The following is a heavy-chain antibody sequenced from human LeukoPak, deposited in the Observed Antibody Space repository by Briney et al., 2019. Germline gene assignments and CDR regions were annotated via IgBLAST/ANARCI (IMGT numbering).Heavy chain of an antibody. D-gene: IGHD2-8*01. CDR3: ASSYCTNGVCYFASDYFDY. Sequence: SETLSLTCTVSGGSISSSSYYWGWIRQPPGKGLEWIGSIYYSGSTYYNPSLKSRVTISVDTSKNQFSLKLSSVTAADTAVYYCASSYCTNGVCYFASDYFDYWGQGTLVTVSS. J-gene: IGHJ4*02. CDR2: IYYSGST. CDR1: GGSISSSSYY. V-gene: IGHV4-39*01.